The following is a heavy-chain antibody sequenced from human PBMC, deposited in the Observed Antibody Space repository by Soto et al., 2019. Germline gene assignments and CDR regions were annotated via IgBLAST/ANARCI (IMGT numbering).Heavy chain of an antibody. V-gene: IGHV4-30-2*01. D-gene: IGHD3-10*01. CDR3: AVIPDITIVRGVIYFHH. J-gene: IGHJ1*01. CDR1: GGSISSGGYS. CDR2: IYHSGST. Sequence: SETLSLTCAVSGGSISSGGYSWSWIRQPPGKGLEWIGYIYHSGSTYYNPSLKSRVTISVDRSKNQFSLKLSSVTAADTAVYCCAVIPDITIVRGVIYFHHWGQGTLVTVSA.